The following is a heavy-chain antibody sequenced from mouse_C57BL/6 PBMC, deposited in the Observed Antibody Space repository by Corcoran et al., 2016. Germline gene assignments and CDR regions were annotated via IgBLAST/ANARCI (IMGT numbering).Heavy chain of an antibody. Sequence: QIQLVQSGPELKKPGETVKISCKASGYTFTTYGMSWVKQAPGKGLKWMGWINTYSGVPTYADDFKGRFAFSLETSASTAYLQINNLKNEDTATYFCARFITTVVAFDYWGQGTTLTVSS. CDR3: ARFITTVVAFDY. J-gene: IGHJ2*01. D-gene: IGHD1-1*01. CDR1: GYTFTTYG. V-gene: IGHV9-3*01. CDR2: INTYSGVP.